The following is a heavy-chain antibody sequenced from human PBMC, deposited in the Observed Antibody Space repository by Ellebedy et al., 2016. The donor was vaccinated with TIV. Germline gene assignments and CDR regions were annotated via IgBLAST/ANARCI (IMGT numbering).Heavy chain of an antibody. J-gene: IGHJ5*02. CDR2: INPNSGGT. Sequence: AASVTVSCKASVYTFTDYYMHWVRQAPGQGLEWIGWINPNSGGTNYAQKFQGWVTVTRDTSISTAYMELSRLRSDDTAVYYCARSPQYVSGIYVYNWFDPWGQGTLVTVSS. CDR3: ARSPQYVSGIYVYNWFDP. CDR1: VYTFTDYY. D-gene: IGHD3-10*01. V-gene: IGHV1-2*04.